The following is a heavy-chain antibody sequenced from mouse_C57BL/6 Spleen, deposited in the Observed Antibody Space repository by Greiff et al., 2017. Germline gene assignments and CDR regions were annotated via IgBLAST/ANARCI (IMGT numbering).Heavy chain of an antibody. CDR2: IYPGDGDT. J-gene: IGHJ1*03. V-gene: IGHV1-82*01. Sequence: QVQLQQSGPELVKPGASVKISCKASGYAFSSSWMNWVKQRPGKGLEWIGRIYPGDGDTNYNGKFKGKATLTADKSSSTAYMQLSSLTSEDSAVYFCAPYYRGYFDVWGTGTTVTVSS. CDR1: GYAFSSSW. D-gene: IGHD1-1*01. CDR3: APYYRGYFDV.